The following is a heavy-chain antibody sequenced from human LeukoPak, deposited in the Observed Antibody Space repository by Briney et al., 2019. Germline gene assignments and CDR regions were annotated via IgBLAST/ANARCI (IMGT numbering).Heavy chain of an antibody. D-gene: IGHD3-10*02. CDR2: INNSGGST. CDR3: AELGITMIGGV. CDR1: GFTFSSYA. Sequence: GGSLRLSCAASGFTFSSYAMNWVRQAPGKGLAWVSGINNSGGSTYYADSVKGRFTISRDNSKNTLYLQMNSLRAEDTAVYYCAELGITMIGGVWGKGTTVTISS. V-gene: IGHV3-23*01. J-gene: IGHJ6*04.